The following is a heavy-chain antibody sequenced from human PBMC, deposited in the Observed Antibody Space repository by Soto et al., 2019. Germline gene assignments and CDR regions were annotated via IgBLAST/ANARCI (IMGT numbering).Heavy chain of an antibody. CDR2: IVVGSGNT. CDR1: GFTFTSSA. D-gene: IGHD2-2*03. Sequence: SVKVSCKSSGFTFTSSAVHWVRQARGQRLEWIGWIVVGSGNTNYAQKFQERVTITRDMSTSTAYMELSSLRSEDTAVYYCAAETPRFWIPWGQGTLVTVSS. J-gene: IGHJ5*02. V-gene: IGHV1-58*01. CDR3: AAETPRFWIP.